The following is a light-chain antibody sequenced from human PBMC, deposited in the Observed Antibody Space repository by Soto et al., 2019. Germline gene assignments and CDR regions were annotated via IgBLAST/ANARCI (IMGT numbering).Light chain of an antibody. CDR2: DAS. CDR1: QSISSW. CDR3: QQYSTYPWT. J-gene: IGKJ1*01. Sequence: IQMAQSPSTPSSPVGDRVTNTCRASQSISSWLAWYQQKPGKAPKVLIFDASSLESGVPSRFSGSGSATEFTLTISSLQPDDFATYYCQQYSTYPWTFGQGTKVDI. V-gene: IGKV1-5*01.